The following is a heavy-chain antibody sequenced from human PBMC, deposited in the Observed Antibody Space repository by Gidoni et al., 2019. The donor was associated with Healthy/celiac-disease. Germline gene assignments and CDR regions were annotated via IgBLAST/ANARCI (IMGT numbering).Heavy chain of an antibody. CDR3: ARDRRTVAGTGESDY. CDR2: ISSSSSYI. CDR1: GFTFSSYS. V-gene: IGHV3-21*01. D-gene: IGHD6-19*01. Sequence: EVQLVESGGGLVTPGGSLRLSCAASGFTFSSYSMTWVRQAPGKGLEWVSSISSSSSYIYYADSVKGRFTISRDNAKNSLYLQMNSLRAEDTAVYYCARDRRTVAGTGESDYWGQGTLVTVSS. J-gene: IGHJ4*02.